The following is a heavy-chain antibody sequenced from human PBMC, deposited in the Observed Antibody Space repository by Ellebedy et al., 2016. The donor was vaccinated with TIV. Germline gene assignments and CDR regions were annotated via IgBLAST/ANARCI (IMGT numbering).Heavy chain of an antibody. CDR1: GFTFSTYS. CDR2: ISSSGGSI. CDR3: AKGRGGSSYSSLDV. D-gene: IGHD2-15*01. V-gene: IGHV3-21*04. Sequence: GESLKISCSASGFTFSTYSMNWVRQTPGKGLGWLSSISSSGGSIFYADSLKGRFTISRDNSQNTLYLQMNSLRAEDTAVYYCAKGRGGSSYSSLDVWGQGTTVTVSS. J-gene: IGHJ6*02.